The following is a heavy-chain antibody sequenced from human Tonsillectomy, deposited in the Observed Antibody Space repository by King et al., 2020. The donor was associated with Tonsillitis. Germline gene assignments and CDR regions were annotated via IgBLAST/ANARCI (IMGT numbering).Heavy chain of an antibody. J-gene: IGHJ6*02. CDR2: ISYDGSNK. V-gene: IGHV3-30*18. CDR3: AKDLSNLLDYYYGMDV. D-gene: IGHD3-10*01. CDR1: GFTFSSYG. Sequence: QVQLVESGGGVVQPGRSLRLSCAASGFTFSSYGMHWVRQAPGKGLEWVAVISYDGSNKYYADSVKGRFTISRDNSKNTLYLQMNSLRAEDTAVYYCAKDLSNLLDYYYGMDVWGQGTTVTVSS.